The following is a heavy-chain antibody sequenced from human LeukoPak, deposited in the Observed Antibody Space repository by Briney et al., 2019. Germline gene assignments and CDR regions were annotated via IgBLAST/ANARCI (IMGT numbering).Heavy chain of an antibody. D-gene: IGHD3-22*01. J-gene: IGHJ4*02. V-gene: IGHV4-59*01. Sequence: PSETLPLTCTVSGGSISSYYWSWIRQPPGKGLEWIGYMYYSGSTNYNPSLKSRVTISVDTSKNQFSLKLNSVTAADTAVYYCARGVRRPLNVGVTYFDYWGQGTLVTVSS. CDR2: MYYSGST. CDR1: GGSISSYY. CDR3: ARGVRRPLNVGVTYFDY.